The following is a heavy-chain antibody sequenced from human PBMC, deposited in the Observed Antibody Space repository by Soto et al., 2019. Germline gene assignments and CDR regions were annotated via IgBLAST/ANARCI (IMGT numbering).Heavy chain of an antibody. Sequence: KPSETLSLTCTVSGGSVSSGSYYWSWIRQPPGKGLEWIGYIYYSGSTNYNPSLKSRVTISVDTSKNQFSLKLSSVTAADTAVYYCARDNGLATFDYWGQGTLVTVSS. CDR3: ARDNGLATFDY. J-gene: IGHJ4*02. CDR1: GGSVSSGSYY. CDR2: IYYSGST. V-gene: IGHV4-61*01. D-gene: IGHD5-12*01.